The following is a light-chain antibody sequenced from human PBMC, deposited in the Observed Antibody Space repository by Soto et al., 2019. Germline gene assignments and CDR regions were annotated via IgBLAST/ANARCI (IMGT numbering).Light chain of an antibody. J-gene: IGKJ2*01. Sequence: DIQMTQSPSSLSASVGDRVIITCRTSQSISSYLNWYQQKPGKAPRLLIYAASSLQSGVPSRFSGGGSGTYFTLTISSLQPEDIATYYCQQSYVTPNTFGQGTKLEIK. CDR1: QSISSY. CDR3: QQSYVTPNT. V-gene: IGKV1-39*01. CDR2: AAS.